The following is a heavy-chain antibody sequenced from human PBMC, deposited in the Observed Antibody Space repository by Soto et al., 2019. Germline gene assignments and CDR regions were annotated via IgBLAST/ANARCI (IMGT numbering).Heavy chain of an antibody. Sequence: PSETLSLTCTVSGGSISSYYWSWIRQPPGKGLEWIGYIYYSGSTNYNPSLKSRVTISVDTSKNQFSLKLSSVTAADTAVYYCARARRDPFNNTTFDSWGQGTLVTVSS. CDR2: IYYSGST. D-gene: IGHD1-20*01. V-gene: IGHV4-59*01. J-gene: IGHJ4*02. CDR1: GGSISSYY. CDR3: ARARRDPFNNTTFDS.